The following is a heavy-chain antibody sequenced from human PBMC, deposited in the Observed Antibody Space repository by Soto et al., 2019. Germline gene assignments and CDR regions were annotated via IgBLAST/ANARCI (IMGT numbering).Heavy chain of an antibody. V-gene: IGHV3-30*03. CDR3: ARNGIAAAATSPSYYGMDV. D-gene: IGHD6-13*01. J-gene: IGHJ6*02. CDR1: GFTFSSFG. CDR2: ISYDGSNE. Sequence: GGSLRLSCAASGFTFSSFGMHWVRQAPGKGLEWVAHISYDGSNENFADSVKGRFTISRDNSKNTLYLHLNSLRAEDTAVYYCARNGIAAAATSPSYYGMDVWGQGTTVTVSS.